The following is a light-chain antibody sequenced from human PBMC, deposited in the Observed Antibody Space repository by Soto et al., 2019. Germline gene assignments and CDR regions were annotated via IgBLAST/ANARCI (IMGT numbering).Light chain of an antibody. J-gene: IGKJ2*01. CDR3: QQYNNWPPSYT. V-gene: IGKV3-15*01. Sequence: EIVMTQSPDTLSVSPGERATISCRASQSVSSNLAWYQQKPGQAPRLLIYGASTRATGIPARFSGSGSGTEFTLTISSLQSEDFAVYYCQQYNNWPPSYTFGQGTKLEIK. CDR1: QSVSSN. CDR2: GAS.